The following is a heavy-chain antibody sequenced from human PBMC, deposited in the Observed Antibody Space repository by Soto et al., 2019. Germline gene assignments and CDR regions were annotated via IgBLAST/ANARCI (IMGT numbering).Heavy chain of an antibody. Sequence: GGSLRLSCAASGFTFSSYAMSWVRQAPGKGLEWVSAISGSGGSTYYADSVKGRFTISGDNSKNTLYLQMNSLRAEDTAVYYCARDAQGVVVVAATSRIYYYMDVWGKGNTVTVSS. D-gene: IGHD2-15*01. CDR2: ISGSGGST. V-gene: IGHV3-23*01. CDR3: ARDAQGVVVVAATSRIYYYMDV. CDR1: GFTFSSYA. J-gene: IGHJ6*03.